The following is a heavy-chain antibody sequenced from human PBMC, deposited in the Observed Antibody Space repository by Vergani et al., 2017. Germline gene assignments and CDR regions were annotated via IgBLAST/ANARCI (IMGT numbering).Heavy chain of an antibody. CDR1: GFTFSSYS. CDR2: ISSSSSTI. CDR3: ARSKRDYDILTGYYSSPRFDY. Sequence: EVQLVESGGGLVQPGGSLRLSCAASGFTFSSYSMNWVRQAPGKGLEWVSYISSSSSTIYYADSVKGRFTISRDNAKNSLYLQMNSLRAEDTAVYYCARSKRDYDILTGYYSSPRFDYWGQGTLVTVSS. D-gene: IGHD3-9*01. V-gene: IGHV3-48*01. J-gene: IGHJ4*02.